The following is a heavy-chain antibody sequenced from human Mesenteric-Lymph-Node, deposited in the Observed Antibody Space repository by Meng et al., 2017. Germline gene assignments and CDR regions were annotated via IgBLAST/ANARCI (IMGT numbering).Heavy chain of an antibody. D-gene: IGHD3-16*01. CDR1: GDSVSSNSAA. CDR3: AKIIGGGINELDY. CDR2: TYYRSKWYN. Sequence: SETLSLTCAISGDSVSSNSAAWNWIRQSPSRGLEWLGRTYYRSKWYNDYAVSVKSRITINPDTSKNQFSLQLNSVTPEDTAIYYCAKIIGGGINELDYWGQGTLVTVSS. J-gene: IGHJ4*02. V-gene: IGHV6-1*01.